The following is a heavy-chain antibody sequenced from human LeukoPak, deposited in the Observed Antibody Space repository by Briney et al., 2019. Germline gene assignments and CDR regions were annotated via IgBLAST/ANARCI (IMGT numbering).Heavy chain of an antibody. V-gene: IGHV3-7*01. CDR3: AGTVVRGDHFDD. CDR2: INQDGSEK. Sequence: PGGSLRLSCAASGFTFSSYWMSWVRQAPGKGLEWVANINQDGSEKYYVDSVKGRFTISRDNAKNSLYLQMNSLRAEDTAVYYCAGTVVRGDHFDDWGQGTLVTVSS. D-gene: IGHD3-10*01. CDR1: GFTFSSYW. J-gene: IGHJ4*02.